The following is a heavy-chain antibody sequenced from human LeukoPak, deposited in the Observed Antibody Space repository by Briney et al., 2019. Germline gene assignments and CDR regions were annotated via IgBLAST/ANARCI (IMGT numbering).Heavy chain of an antibody. CDR1: GFTFSSYS. D-gene: IGHD2-21*01. J-gene: IGHJ4*02. V-gene: IGHV3-48*01. Sequence: PGGSLRLSCAASGFTFSSYSMNWVRQAPGKGLEWVSYISSSSSTIYYADSVKGRFTISRDQSKNTLFLQMNNLRVEDTAVYYCTRDPVTYCGGDCWGQGTLVTVSS. CDR3: TRDPVTYCGGDC. CDR2: ISSSSSTI.